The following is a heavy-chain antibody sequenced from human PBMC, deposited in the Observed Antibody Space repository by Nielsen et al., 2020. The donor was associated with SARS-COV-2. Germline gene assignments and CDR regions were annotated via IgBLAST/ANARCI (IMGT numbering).Heavy chain of an antibody. Sequence: GESLKIFCAASGFTFSASWMAWVRQAPGKGLEWLSNIRPDGTGVNYVDSVKGRFTISRDNAKNLLYLQMGSLRADDTAVYFCKSEGNWGQGTLVTVSS. J-gene: IGHJ4*02. CDR2: IRPDGTGV. CDR1: GFTFSASW. CDR3: KSEGN. V-gene: IGHV3-7*03.